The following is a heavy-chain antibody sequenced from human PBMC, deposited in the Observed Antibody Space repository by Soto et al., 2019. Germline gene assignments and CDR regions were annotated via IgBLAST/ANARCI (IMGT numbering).Heavy chain of an antibody. Sequence: GGSLRLSCAASGFTFSSYGMHWVRQAPGKGLEWVAVISYDGSNKYYADSVKGRFTISRDNSKNTLYLQMNSLRAEDTAVYYCAKDSEIAAFYYYYGMDVWGQGTTVTVSS. D-gene: IGHD6-13*01. V-gene: IGHV3-30*18. CDR2: ISYDGSNK. J-gene: IGHJ6*02. CDR3: AKDSEIAAFYYYYGMDV. CDR1: GFTFSSYG.